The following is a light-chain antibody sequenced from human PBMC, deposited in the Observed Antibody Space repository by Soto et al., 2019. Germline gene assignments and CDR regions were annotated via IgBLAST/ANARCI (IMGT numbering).Light chain of an antibody. J-gene: IGKJ2*01. CDR2: GAS. Sequence: IVMTQSPVTLSVSPGERVTLSCRASETVRTKLAWFQQKPGQTPRLLIFGASTRATGIPTRFTGSGSETEFTLTIDSLQSEDLAVYYCQQYYNWPAYTFGQGTKLEI. V-gene: IGKV3-15*01. CDR1: ETVRTK. CDR3: QQYYNWPAYT.